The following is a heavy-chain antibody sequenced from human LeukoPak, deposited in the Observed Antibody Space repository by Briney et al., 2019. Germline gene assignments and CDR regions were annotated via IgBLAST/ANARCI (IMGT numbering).Heavy chain of an antibody. CDR2: IIPIFGTP. V-gene: IGHV1-69*13. D-gene: IGHD6-6*01. CDR3: ARSFEYSSPSGGDY. J-gene: IGHJ4*02. CDR1: GYTFTGYY. Sequence: ASVKVSCKASGYTFTGYYMHWVRQAPGQGLEWMGGIIPIFGTPNYAQKFQGRVTITADESTTTAYMELNSLRSEDTAVYYCARSFEYSSPSGGDYWGQGTLVTVSS.